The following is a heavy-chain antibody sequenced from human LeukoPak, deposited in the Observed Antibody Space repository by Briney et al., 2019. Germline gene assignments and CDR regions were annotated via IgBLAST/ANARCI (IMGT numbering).Heavy chain of an antibody. CDR1: GFTFSSYG. D-gene: IGHD5-18*01. CDR3: AKGDTAMAGYFDY. J-gene: IGHJ4*02. V-gene: IGHV3-30*18. CDR2: ISYDGSNK. Sequence: PGGSLRLSCAASGFTFSSYGMHWVRQAPGKGLEWVAVISYDGSNKYYADSVKGRFTISRDNSKNTLYLQMNSLRAEDTAVYYCAKGDTAMAGYFDYWGQGTLVPVSS.